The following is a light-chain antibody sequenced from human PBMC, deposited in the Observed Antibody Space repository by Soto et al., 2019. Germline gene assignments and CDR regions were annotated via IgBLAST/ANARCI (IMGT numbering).Light chain of an antibody. J-gene: IGKJ2*01. Sequence: MSLSLSTLSVSTRERATLSCRASQSVSSNLAWYQQKPGQAPRLVIYGASTRATGIPARFSGSGSGTEFTLTITSLQSEDFAVYYCQQYNSWPPYTFGQGTKVDIK. CDR3: QQYNSWPPYT. CDR2: GAS. V-gene: IGKV3-15*01. CDR1: QSVSSN.